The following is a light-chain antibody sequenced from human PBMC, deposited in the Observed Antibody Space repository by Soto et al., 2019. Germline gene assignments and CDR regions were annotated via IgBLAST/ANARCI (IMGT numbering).Light chain of an antibody. J-gene: IGKJ3*01. V-gene: IGKV3-20*01. CDR2: GAS. CDR1: QSVSSNY. CDR3: QQYGSSSFS. Sequence: EIVLTQSPGTLSLSPGERATLSCRASQSVSSNYLAWFQQKPGQAPRLLIYGASSRATGIPDRFSGSGSGTDFTLTISRLEPEDFAMYYCQQYGSSSFSFGPGTKVDIK.